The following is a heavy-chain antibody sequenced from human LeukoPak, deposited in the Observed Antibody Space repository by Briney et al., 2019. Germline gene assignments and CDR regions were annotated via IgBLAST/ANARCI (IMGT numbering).Heavy chain of an antibody. CDR3: AKVQIPGITAAGSDY. D-gene: IGHD6-13*01. CDR2: IRYDGSNK. J-gene: IGHJ4*02. V-gene: IGHV3-30*02. CDR1: GFTFSSYG. Sequence: GGSLRLSCAASGFTFSSYGMHWVRQAPGKGLEWVAFIRYDGSNKYYADSVKGRFTISRDNSKNTLYLQMNILRADDTAVYYCAKVQIPGITAAGSDYWGQGTLVTVSS.